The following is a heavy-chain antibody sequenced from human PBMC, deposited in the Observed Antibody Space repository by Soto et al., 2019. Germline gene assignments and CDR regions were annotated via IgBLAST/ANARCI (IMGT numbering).Heavy chain of an antibody. CDR3: AKGRLAVGSDWFDS. Sequence: PGESLKISCEASGFTFYTYAMIWVRQAPGKGLEWVTAIDSDGTDTYYADFVKGRFTVSRDNSKNTLYLQMRSLTAEDTALYYCAKGRLAVGSDWFDSWGPGTLVTVSS. CDR1: GFTFYTYA. J-gene: IGHJ5*01. D-gene: IGHD1-26*01. CDR2: IDSDGTDT. V-gene: IGHV3-23*05.